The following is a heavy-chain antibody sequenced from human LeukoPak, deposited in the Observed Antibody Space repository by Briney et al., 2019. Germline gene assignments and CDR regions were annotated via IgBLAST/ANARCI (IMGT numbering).Heavy chain of an antibody. J-gene: IGHJ4*02. V-gene: IGHV3-73*01. CDR1: GFTFSGSA. CDR3: AKDSRYGYRWDYDY. Sequence: PGRSLRLSCAASGFTFSGSAMHWVRQASGKGLEWVGRIRSKANSYATAYAASVKGRFTISRDDSKNTAYLQMNSLKTEDTAVYYCAKDSRYGYRWDYDYWGQGTLVTVSS. D-gene: IGHD5-18*01. CDR2: IRSKANSYAT.